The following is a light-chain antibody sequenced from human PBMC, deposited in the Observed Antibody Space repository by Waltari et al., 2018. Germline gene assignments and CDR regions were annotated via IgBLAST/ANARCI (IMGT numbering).Light chain of an antibody. CDR2: QDS. CDR3: QAWDRNTYVV. J-gene: IGLJ2*01. CDR1: KLEDRY. Sequence: SYELTQSPSVSVSPGQTASISCSGDKLEDRYVCWYQQKPGQSPVLVLHQDSKRPSGIPERFFGFNSGNTATLNISETQSMDEADYYCQAWDRNTYVVFGGGTKLTVL. V-gene: IGLV3-1*01.